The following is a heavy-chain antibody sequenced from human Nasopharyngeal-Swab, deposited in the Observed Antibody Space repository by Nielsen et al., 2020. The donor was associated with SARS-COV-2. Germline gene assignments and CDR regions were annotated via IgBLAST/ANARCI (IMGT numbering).Heavy chain of an antibody. CDR2: IYYSGST. V-gene: IGHV4-31*03. CDR1: GGSIGSGGYC. D-gene: IGHD2-2*01. CDR3: ARETYCSSTSCYGTSGFDY. J-gene: IGHJ4*02. Sequence: SETLSLTCTVSGGSIGSGGYCWTWIRQHPGKGLEWIGYIYYSGSTYYNPSLKSRVTISVDTSKNQFSLKLSSVTAADTAVYYCARETYCSSTSCYGTSGFDYWGQGTLVTVSS.